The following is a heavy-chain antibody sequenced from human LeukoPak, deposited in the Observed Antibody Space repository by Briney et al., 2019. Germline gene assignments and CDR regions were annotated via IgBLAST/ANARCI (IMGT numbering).Heavy chain of an antibody. Sequence: PSETLSLTCTVSGGSISSSSYYWGWLRQPPGKGLEWIGSIYYSGSTYYNPSLKSRVTISVDTSKNQFSLKLSSVTAADTAVYYCARGFIRYGSGTNDYWGQGTLVTVSS. V-gene: IGHV4-39*07. CDR2: IYYSGST. CDR1: GGSISSSSYY. CDR3: ARGFIRYGSGTNDY. D-gene: IGHD3-10*01. J-gene: IGHJ4*02.